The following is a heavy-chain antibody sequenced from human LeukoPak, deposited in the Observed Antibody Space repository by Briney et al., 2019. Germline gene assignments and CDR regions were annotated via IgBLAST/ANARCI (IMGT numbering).Heavy chain of an antibody. CDR3: TRDGGEGGNSAFDI. Sequence: SGGSLRLSCAASGFSFSDYILDWVRQAPGKGLEWVGRIRRGTNSYTTEYAASVEGRFIISRGDSKNSLYLHMNSLKTEDTAVYHCTRDGGEGGNSAFDIWGQGTMVTVSS. D-gene: IGHD3-16*01. CDR1: GFSFSDYI. J-gene: IGHJ3*02. V-gene: IGHV3-72*01. CDR2: IRRGTNSYTT.